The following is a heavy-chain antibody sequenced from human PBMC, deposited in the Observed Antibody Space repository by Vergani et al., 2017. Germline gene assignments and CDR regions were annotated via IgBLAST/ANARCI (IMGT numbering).Heavy chain of an antibody. CDR3: AKEGFVGSTY. Sequence: QVQLVQSGAEVKKPGASVKVSCKASGYPFTGYSMHWVRQAPGQGLEWMGIINPSGGSTSYAQKFQGRATMTRDTSTSTVYMELSSLRSEDTAVYYCAKEGFVGSTYWGQGTLVTVSS. D-gene: IGHD1-26*01. J-gene: IGHJ4*02. CDR1: GYPFTGYS. V-gene: IGHV1-46*01. CDR2: INPSGGST.